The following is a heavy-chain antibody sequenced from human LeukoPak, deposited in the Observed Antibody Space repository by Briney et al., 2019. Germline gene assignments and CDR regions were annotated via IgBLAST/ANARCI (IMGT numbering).Heavy chain of an antibody. CDR2: IYCSGST. V-gene: IGHV4-59*11. J-gene: IGHJ2*01. CDR1: GGSISSHY. Sequence: SETLSLTCTVSGGSISSHYWSWIRQPPGKGLEWIGYIYCSGSTNYNPSLKSRVTISVDTSKNQFSLKLSSVTAADTAVYYCARDRRYYDSSGYYLRYWYFDLWGRGTLVTVSS. CDR3: ARDRRYYDSSGYYLRYWYFDL. D-gene: IGHD3-22*01.